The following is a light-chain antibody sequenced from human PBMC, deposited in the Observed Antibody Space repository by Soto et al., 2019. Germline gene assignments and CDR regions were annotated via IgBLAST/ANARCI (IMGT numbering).Light chain of an antibody. J-gene: IGKJ1*01. CDR3: QQSYSTPPWT. CDR1: QSIVTY. V-gene: IGKV1-39*01. Sequence: DVQMTHAGSSLSASVGDRVTITCGAIQSIVTYLNWYLQKPGKAPKLLIYAASNLQSGVPSRFSGSGSGTDFTLTISSLQPEDFATYFCQQSYSTPPWTFGQGTKV. CDR2: AAS.